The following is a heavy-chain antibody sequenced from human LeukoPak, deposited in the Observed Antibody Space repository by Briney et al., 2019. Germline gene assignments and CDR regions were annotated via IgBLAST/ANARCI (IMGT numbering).Heavy chain of an antibody. CDR1: GYTFTSYD. CDR3: ARGLYNWNDGSVY. CDR2: MNPNSGNT. D-gene: IGHD1-20*01. J-gene: IGHJ4*02. Sequence: ASVKVSCKASGYTFTSYDTNWVRQATGQGLEWMGWMNPNSGNTGYAQKFQGRVTITRNTSISTAYMELSSLRSEDTGVYYCARGLYNWNDGSVYWGQGTLVTVSS. V-gene: IGHV1-8*03.